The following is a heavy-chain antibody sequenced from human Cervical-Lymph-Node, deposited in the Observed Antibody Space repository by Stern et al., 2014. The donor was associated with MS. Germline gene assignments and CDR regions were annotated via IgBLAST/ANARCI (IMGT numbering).Heavy chain of an antibody. V-gene: IGHV3-23*04. D-gene: IGHD5/OR15-5a*01. Sequence: QLVQSGGGLVQTGGSLRLSCAASGFTFSSWAMSWVRQAPGKGVEGVSSISDSGDTTSYADSVRGRFTISRDNSKSTLYLQVNSLGAEDTAVYYCARRPLRVPYYFDSWGQGTLVTVSS. CDR1: GFTFSSWA. CDR3: ARRPLRVPYYFDS. CDR2: ISDSGDTT. J-gene: IGHJ4*02.